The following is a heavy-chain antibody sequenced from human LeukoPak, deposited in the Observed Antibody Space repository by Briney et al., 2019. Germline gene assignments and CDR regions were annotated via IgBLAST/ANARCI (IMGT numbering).Heavy chain of an antibody. CDR1: GFTFDDYA. V-gene: IGHV3-9*01. D-gene: IGHD3-22*01. CDR3: ARDSLIYDSSGYYWQN. J-gene: IGHJ4*02. CDR2: ISWNSGSI. Sequence: GGSLRLSCAASGFTFDDYAMHWVRQAPGKGLEWVSGISWNSGSIGYADSVKGRFTISRDNAKNSLYLQMNSLRAEDTALYYCARDSLIYDSSGYYWQNWGQGTLVTVSS.